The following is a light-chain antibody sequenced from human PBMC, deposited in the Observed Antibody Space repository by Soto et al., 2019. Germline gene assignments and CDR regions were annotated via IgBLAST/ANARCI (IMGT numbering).Light chain of an antibody. V-gene: IGKV1-33*01. CDR2: DAS. CDR1: QDINNY. CDR3: QQYDNLPPYS. J-gene: IGKJ2*01. Sequence: IHMTHSPSSLSASVGDTITITCQASQDINNYLNWYQQKPGKAPKLLIYDASSLETRVPSRFSGSGSGTEFSLTISSLRPEDFATYYCQQYDNLPPYSFGQGTKLEI.